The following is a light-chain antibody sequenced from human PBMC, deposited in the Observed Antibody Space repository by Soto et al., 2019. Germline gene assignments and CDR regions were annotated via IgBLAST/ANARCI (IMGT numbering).Light chain of an antibody. Sequence: DIQMTQSPSTLSASVGDRVTITCRASQNIDFFLAWYQQKPGKAPKLLIYAASNLESGVPSTFSGSGSGTEFTLTISRLQPDDFASYFCQQYHSFPLTFGGGTTVEIK. CDR3: QQYHSFPLT. V-gene: IGKV1-5*01. CDR2: AAS. J-gene: IGKJ4*01. CDR1: QNIDFF.